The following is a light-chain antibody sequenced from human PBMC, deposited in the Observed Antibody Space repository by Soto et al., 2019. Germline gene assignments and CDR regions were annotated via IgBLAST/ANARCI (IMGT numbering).Light chain of an antibody. J-gene: IGKJ1*01. CDR2: GVS. Sequence: EIVLTQSPGTLSLSPGERATLSCRASQSISNNYLAWYQQRPGQAPRLLIYGVSSRATGIADRFSGSGSGTDFTLTISRLELEDVALYYCRLSTAFGQGTRVEI. V-gene: IGKV3-20*01. CDR3: RLSTA. CDR1: QSISNNY.